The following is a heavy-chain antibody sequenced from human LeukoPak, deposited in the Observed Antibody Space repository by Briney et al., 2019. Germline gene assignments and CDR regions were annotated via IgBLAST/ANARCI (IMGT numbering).Heavy chain of an antibody. Sequence: GASVKVSCKASGYTFTGYYMHWVRQAPGQGLEWMGWINPNSGGTNYAQRFQGRVTMTRDTSISTAYMELSRLRSDDTAVYYCARTGMVGATLYYYGMDVWGQGTTVTVSS. CDR1: GYTFTGYY. D-gene: IGHD1-26*01. CDR3: ARTGMVGATLYYYGMDV. J-gene: IGHJ6*02. CDR2: INPNSGGT. V-gene: IGHV1-2*02.